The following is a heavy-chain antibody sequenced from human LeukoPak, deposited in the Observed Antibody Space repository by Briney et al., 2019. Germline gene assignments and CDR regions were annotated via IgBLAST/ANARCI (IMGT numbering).Heavy chain of an antibody. Sequence: ASVTVSCKASGYTFTSYYMHWVRQAPGQGLEWMGIINPSGGSTSYAQKFQGRVTMTRDTSTSTVYKELSSLRSEDTAVYYCARDPHENSSGWPYYFDYWGQGTLVTVSS. D-gene: IGHD6-19*01. CDR1: GYTFTSYY. J-gene: IGHJ4*02. V-gene: IGHV1-46*01. CDR3: ARDPHENSSGWPYYFDY. CDR2: INPSGGST.